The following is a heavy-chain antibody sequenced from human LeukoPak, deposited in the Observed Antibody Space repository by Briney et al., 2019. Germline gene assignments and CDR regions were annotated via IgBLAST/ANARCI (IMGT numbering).Heavy chain of an antibody. D-gene: IGHD3-10*01. Sequence: GGPLRLPCASGFPFSGFAMSGARRAPGRGLEWSSPFSGNGGSTYYADSVKGRFTISRDNSKNTLYLQMNSLRTEDTAVYYCAKDGGLGSRYYYGMDVWGQGTTVTVSS. J-gene: IGHJ6*02. CDR2: FSGNGGST. CDR3: AKDGGLGSRYYYGMDV. CDR1: GFPFSGFA. V-gene: IGHV3-23*01.